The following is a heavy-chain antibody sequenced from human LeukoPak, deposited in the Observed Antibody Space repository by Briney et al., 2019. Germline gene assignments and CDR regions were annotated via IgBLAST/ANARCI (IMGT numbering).Heavy chain of an antibody. CDR1: GFTFSRYG. CDR2: ISGSGGST. CDR3: ARRAGAYSHPYDY. D-gene: IGHD4/OR15-4a*01. Sequence: GGTLRLSCVASGFTFSRYGMTWVRQAPGKGLQWVSAISGSGGSTYYADSVKGRFTISRDNSKNTLYLQINGMRAEDTAVYYCARRAGAYSHPYDYWGQGTLVTVSS. V-gene: IGHV3-23*01. J-gene: IGHJ4*02.